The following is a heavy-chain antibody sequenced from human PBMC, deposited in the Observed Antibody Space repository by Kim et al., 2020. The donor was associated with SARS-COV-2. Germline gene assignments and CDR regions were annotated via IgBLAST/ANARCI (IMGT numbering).Heavy chain of an antibody. D-gene: IGHD6-13*01. Sequence: GGSLRLSCAASGFTFSSYSMNWVRQAPGKGLEWVSYISSSSSTIYYADSVKGRFTISSDNAKNSLYLQMNSLRDEDTAVYYCARLAAAGLYYYYGMDVWGQGTTVTVSS. CDR2: ISSSSSTI. V-gene: IGHV3-48*02. CDR3: ARLAAAGLYYYYGMDV. CDR1: GFTFSSYS. J-gene: IGHJ6*02.